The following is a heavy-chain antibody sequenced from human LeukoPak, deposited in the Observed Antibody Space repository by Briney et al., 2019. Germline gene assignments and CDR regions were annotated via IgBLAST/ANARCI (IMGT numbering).Heavy chain of an antibody. Sequence: GGSLRRSCAASGLTFSTYVMSWVRQAPGKGLEWVSSISFSGGSTYYADSVKGRFTISRGNLKNTLYLQMNSLRAEDTALYYCAKGQTTVTTIDYWGQGTLVTVSS. CDR3: AKGQTTVTTIDY. CDR1: GLTFSTYV. J-gene: IGHJ4*02. CDR2: ISFSGGST. D-gene: IGHD4-11*01. V-gene: IGHV3-23*01.